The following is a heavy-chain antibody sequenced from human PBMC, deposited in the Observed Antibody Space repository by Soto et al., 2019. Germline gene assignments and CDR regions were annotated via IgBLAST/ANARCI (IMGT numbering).Heavy chain of an antibody. D-gene: IGHD3-22*01. CDR2: ISPYNGNT. J-gene: IGHJ4*02. CDR1: GYTFTSHD. CDR3: VRDTRFYFDSSGKNY. V-gene: IGHV1-18*01. Sequence: GASVKVSCKASGYTFTSHDISWVRQAPGQGLEWMGWISPYNGNTNYAQRLQGRVTMTADTSTSTAYMELRSLRSDDTALYYCVRDTRFYFDSSGKNYGGQGTLVTV.